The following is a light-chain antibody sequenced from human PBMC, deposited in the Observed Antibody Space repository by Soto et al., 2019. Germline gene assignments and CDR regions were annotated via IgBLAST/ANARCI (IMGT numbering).Light chain of an antibody. V-gene: IGLV1-40*01. CDR2: SNN. Sequence: QSVLTQPPSVSGAPGQRVTISCTGSTSNIGAGYDVHWYQQLPGTAPKLLIHSNNNRPSGVPDRFSGSKSGTSASLAITGLQAEDEADYYCQSFDSSLSGSVFGGGTKVTVL. CDR3: QSFDSSLSGSV. J-gene: IGLJ3*02. CDR1: TSNIGAGYD.